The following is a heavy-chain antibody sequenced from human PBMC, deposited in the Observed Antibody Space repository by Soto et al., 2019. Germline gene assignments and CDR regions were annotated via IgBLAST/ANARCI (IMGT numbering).Heavy chain of an antibody. CDR2: ISPYNGNT. V-gene: IGHV1-18*01. D-gene: IGHD1-7*01. CDR1: GYTFTKYG. CDR3: ARTAGMFRAGTSPKVLYNYFDS. J-gene: IGHJ5*01. Sequence: QAQLVQSGAEVKKPGASVTISCQASGYTFTKYGIAWVRQAPGQGLEWMGWISPYNGNTVYAQKVEGRVTMTTDTSTTTAYMELKSLRSDDTALYYCARTAGMFRAGTSPKVLYNYFDSWGQGTLVTVSS.